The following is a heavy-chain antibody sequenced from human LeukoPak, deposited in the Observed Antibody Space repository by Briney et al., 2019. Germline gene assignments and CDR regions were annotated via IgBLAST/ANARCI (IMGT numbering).Heavy chain of an antibody. CDR2: INHSGST. D-gene: IGHD4-17*01. J-gene: IGHJ4*02. CDR1: GGSFSGYY. CDR3: ARGTVTTYYSDY. V-gene: IGHV4-34*01. Sequence: SETLSLTCAVYGGSFSGYYWSWIRQPPGKGLEWIGEINHSGSTNYNPSLKSRVTISVDTSKNQFSLKLSSVTAADTAVYYCARGTVTTYYSDYWGQGTLVTVSS.